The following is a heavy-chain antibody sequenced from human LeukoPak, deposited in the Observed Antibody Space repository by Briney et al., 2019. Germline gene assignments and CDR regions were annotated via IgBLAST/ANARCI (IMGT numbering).Heavy chain of an antibody. J-gene: IGHJ4*02. V-gene: IGHV4-4*07. CDR1: GGSISSYY. Sequence: SETLSLTCSVSGGSISSYYWSWIRQPADKGLEWIGRIYSSGSTKYNPSLDSRVTMSVDASKNQFSLKLSSVTAADTAVYYCARVDTAMVIVDYWGQGTLVTVSS. D-gene: IGHD5-18*01. CDR3: ARVDTAMVIVDY. CDR2: IYSSGST.